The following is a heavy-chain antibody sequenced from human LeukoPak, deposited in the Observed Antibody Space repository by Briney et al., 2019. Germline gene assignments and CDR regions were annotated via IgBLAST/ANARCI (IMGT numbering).Heavy chain of an antibody. Sequence: ASVKVSCKASVYTFTSYDINWVRQATGQGLEWMGWMNPNSGNTGYAQKFQGRVTMTRNTSISTAYMELSSLRSEDTAVYYCARRGFGELLIYYYYMDVWGKGTTVTVSS. J-gene: IGHJ6*03. CDR3: ARRGFGELLIYYYYMDV. CDR1: VYTFTSYD. V-gene: IGHV1-8*01. CDR2: MNPNSGNT. D-gene: IGHD3-10*01.